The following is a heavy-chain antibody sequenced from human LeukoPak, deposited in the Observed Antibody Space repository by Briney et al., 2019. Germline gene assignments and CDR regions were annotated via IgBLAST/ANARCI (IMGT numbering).Heavy chain of an antibody. Sequence: GGSLRLSCAASGFTFSNYWMHWVRQAPGKGLVWVSRINSDGINTSYADSVKGRFTISRDNAKNTLNLQMNSLRAEDTAVYYCAKDRAPITAAGDYWGQGTLVTVSS. J-gene: IGHJ4*02. D-gene: IGHD6-13*01. CDR2: INSDGINT. CDR1: GFTFSNYW. CDR3: AKDRAPITAAGDY. V-gene: IGHV3-74*01.